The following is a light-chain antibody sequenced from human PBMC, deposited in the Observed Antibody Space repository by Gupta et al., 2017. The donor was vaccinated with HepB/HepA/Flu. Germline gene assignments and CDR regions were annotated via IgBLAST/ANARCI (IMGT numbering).Light chain of an antibody. Sequence: VLMHQSPSSLSASVGDSVTITCRASQGIASYLGWYQHKPGTAPRLLIYGASTLPAGAPSRFSGSGSGTDFALTISRLEPEDFALYYCLQDYGYPRTFGQGTKL. V-gene: IGKV1-6*01. CDR2: GAS. CDR1: QGIASY. J-gene: IGKJ2*01. CDR3: LQDYGYPRT.